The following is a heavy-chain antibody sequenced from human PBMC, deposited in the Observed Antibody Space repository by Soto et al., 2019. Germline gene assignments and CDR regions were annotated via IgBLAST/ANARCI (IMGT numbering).Heavy chain of an antibody. V-gene: IGHV4-59*01. D-gene: IGHD6-6*01. J-gene: IGHJ3*02. CDR2: IYYSGST. CDR3: ARVEDIAARPDLRAFDI. CDR1: GGSISSYY. Sequence: LSLTCTVSGGSISSYYWSWIRQPPGKGLEWIGYIYYSGSTNYNPSLKSRVTISVDTSKNQFSLKLSSVTAADTAVYYCARVEDIAARPDLRAFDIWGQGTMVTVSS.